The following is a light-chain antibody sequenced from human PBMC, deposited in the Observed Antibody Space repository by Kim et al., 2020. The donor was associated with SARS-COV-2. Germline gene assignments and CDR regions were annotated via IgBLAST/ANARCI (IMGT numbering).Light chain of an antibody. CDR2: DVS. Sequence: QSALTQPASVSGSPGQSITISCTGTSSDVGGYNYVSWYQQHPGKAPKLMIYDVSKRPSGVSKRFSGSKSGNTASLTISGLQAEDEADYYCSSYTSSSRVFGGGTQLTVL. J-gene: IGLJ3*02. CDR3: SSYTSSSRV. CDR1: SSDVGGYNY. V-gene: IGLV2-14*01.